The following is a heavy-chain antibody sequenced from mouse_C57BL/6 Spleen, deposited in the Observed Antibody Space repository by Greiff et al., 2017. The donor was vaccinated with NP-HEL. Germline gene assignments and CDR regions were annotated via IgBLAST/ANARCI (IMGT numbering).Heavy chain of an antibody. Sequence: VQLQQSGAELVRPGSSVKLSCKASGYTFTSYWMHWVKQRPIQGLEWIGNIDPSDSETHYNQKFKDKATLTVDKSSSTAYMQLSSLTSEDSAVYYCARLGNYEAMDYWGQGTSVTVSS. CDR2: IDPSDSET. V-gene: IGHV1-52*01. CDR1: GYTFTSYW. D-gene: IGHD2-1*01. CDR3: ARLGNYEAMDY. J-gene: IGHJ4*01.